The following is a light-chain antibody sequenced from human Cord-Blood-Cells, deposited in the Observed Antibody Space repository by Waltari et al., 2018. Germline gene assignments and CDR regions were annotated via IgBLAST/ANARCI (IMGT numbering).Light chain of an antibody. J-gene: IGKJ1*01. V-gene: IGKV3-20*01. Sequence: ENVFTQSPGTPSLSPGARATLSCRASQSVSSSYFAWYQQKPGQAPRLLIYGASSRATGIPDRFSGSGSGTDVTLTISRLEPEDFAVYYCRQYGSSPWTFGQGTKVEIK. CDR2: GAS. CDR1: QSVSSSY. CDR3: RQYGSSPWT.